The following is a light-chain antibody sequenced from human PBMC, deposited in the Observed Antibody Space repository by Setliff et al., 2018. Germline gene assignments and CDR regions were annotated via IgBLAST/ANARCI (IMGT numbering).Light chain of an antibody. CDR2: EVS. CDR3: CSFAGTYSFV. V-gene: IGLV2-8*01. J-gene: IGLJ1*01. CDR1: SSDVGGYKY. Sequence: QSVLAQPPSASGSPGQSVTISCTGSSSDVGGYKYVSWYQQHPGKAPKLMIYEVSKRPSGVPDRFSGSKSGTTASLTISGLQPEDEADYYCCSFAGTYSFVFGTGTKVTVL.